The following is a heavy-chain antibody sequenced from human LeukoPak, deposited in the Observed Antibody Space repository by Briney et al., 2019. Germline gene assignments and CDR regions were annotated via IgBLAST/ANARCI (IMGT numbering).Heavy chain of an antibody. Sequence: SETLSLTCAVSGSSISSGSYWGWIRQPPGRGLEWIGNIYHSGSTYYNPSLKSRVTLSVDTSENQFSLRLSSVTAADTAVYYCARRTDVFPYYFDYWGQGTLVTVSS. D-gene: IGHD2/OR15-2a*01. CDR3: ARRTDVFPYYFDY. V-gene: IGHV4-38-2*01. CDR1: GSSISSGSY. CDR2: IYHSGST. J-gene: IGHJ4*02.